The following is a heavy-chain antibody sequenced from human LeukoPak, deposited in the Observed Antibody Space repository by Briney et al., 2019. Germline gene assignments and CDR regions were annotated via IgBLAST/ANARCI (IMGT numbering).Heavy chain of an antibody. CDR2: INGGGVNT. V-gene: IGHV3-23*01. CDR3: AKDLYSNYGPADY. CDR1: GFTFSSYT. Sequence: GGSLRLSCAASGFTFSSYTMSWVRQAPGKGLEWVSTINGGGVNTHYADSVGGRFTISRDNSKNTLFLQMNSLRDEDTAVYYCAKDLYSNYGPADYWGQGNLVTVSS. D-gene: IGHD4-11*01. J-gene: IGHJ4*02.